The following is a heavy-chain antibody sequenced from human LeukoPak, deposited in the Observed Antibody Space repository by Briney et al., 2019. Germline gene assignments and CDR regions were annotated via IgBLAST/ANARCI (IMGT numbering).Heavy chain of an antibody. CDR2: ISSSSSYT. Sequence: GGSLRLSCAASGFTFSDYYMSWIRQAPGKGLEWVSYISSSSSYTNYADSVKGRFTISRDNAKNSLYLQMNSLRAEDTAVYYCAKQAPRWLQFDYWGQGTLVTVSS. CDR1: GFTFSDYY. J-gene: IGHJ4*02. V-gene: IGHV3-11*03. CDR3: AKQAPRWLQFDY. D-gene: IGHD5-24*01.